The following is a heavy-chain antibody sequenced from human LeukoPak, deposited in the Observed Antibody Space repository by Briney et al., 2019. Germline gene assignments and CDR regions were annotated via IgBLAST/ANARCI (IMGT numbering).Heavy chain of an antibody. CDR2: TSGSGGST. J-gene: IGHJ4*02. Sequence: PGGSLRLSCAASGFTFSSYAMTWVRQAPGKGLECVSATSGSGGSTYYADSVKGRFTISRDNSKNTLYLQMNSLRAEDSAVYFCAKTSGYSYQYYFDFWGQGTLVTASS. CDR1: GFTFSSYA. CDR3: AKTSGYSYQYYFDF. D-gene: IGHD5-18*01. V-gene: IGHV3-23*01.